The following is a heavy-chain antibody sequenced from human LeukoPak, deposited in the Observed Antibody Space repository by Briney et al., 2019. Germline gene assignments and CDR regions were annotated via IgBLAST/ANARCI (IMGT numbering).Heavy chain of an antibody. V-gene: IGHV3-23*01. CDR2: ISGSGDST. J-gene: IGHJ4*02. D-gene: IGHD6-13*01. CDR1: GFTFSSYA. CDR3: AKGSAAGYYFDY. Sequence: GGSLRLSCAASGFTFSSYAMGWVRQAPGKGLEWVSAISGSGDSTFYADSVKGRFTISRDNPKNTLYLQMNSLRAEDTAVFYCAKGSAAGYYFDYWGQGTLVTLSS.